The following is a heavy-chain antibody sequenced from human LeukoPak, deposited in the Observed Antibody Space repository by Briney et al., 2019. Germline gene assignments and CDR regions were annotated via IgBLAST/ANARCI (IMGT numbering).Heavy chain of an antibody. J-gene: IGHJ5*02. V-gene: IGHV1-69*05. CDR3: ARTIYGLVIPTENLFDP. CDR1: GGTFISYA. CDR2: IISIFGTA. D-gene: IGHD3-3*01. Sequence: SVNVTCKGSGGTFISYAISWVRQARGKGGEWMGGIISIFGTANYTQKFQGRVTITTDESTSTAYMELSSLRSEDTAVYYCARTIYGLVIPTENLFDPWGQGTLLTVS.